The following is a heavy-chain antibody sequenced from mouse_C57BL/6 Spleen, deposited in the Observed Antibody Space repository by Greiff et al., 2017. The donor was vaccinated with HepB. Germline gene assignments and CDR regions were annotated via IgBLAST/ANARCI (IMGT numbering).Heavy chain of an antibody. CDR1: GYTFTDYY. CDR2: INPYNGGT. CDR3: ARRETAQANYDLDY. J-gene: IGHJ2*01. V-gene: IGHV1-19*01. D-gene: IGHD3-2*02. Sequence: EVQLQQSGPGLVKPGASVKMSCKASGYTFTDYYMNWVKQSHGKSLEWIGVINPYNGGTSYNQKFKGKATLTVDKSSSTAYMELNSLTSEDSAVYYCARRETAQANYDLDYWGQGTTLTVSS.